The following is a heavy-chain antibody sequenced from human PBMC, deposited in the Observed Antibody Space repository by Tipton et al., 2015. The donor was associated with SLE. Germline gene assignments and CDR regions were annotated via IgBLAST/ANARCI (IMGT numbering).Heavy chain of an antibody. V-gene: IGHV4-61*01. D-gene: IGHD1-14*01. CDR1: GGSVSSGTYY. J-gene: IGHJ6*03. CDR3: ARENWAGTTPYYYYYMDV. CDR2: IYYSGST. Sequence: LRLSCTVSGGSVSSGTYYWSWIRQPPGKGLEWIGNIYYSGSTKYNPSPKSRVTISVDTSRNQFSLNLSSVTAADTAVYYCARENWAGTTPYYYYYMDVWGKGTTVTVSS.